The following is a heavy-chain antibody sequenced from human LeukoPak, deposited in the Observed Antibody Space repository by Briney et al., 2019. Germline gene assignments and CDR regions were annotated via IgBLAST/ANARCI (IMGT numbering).Heavy chain of an antibody. J-gene: IGHJ6*02. V-gene: IGHV3-74*01. CDR2: INSDGSST. D-gene: IGHD4-17*01. CDR3: TTVTTFYYYGMDV. CDR1: GFTFSSYW. Sequence: PGGSLRLSCATSGFTFSSYWMHWVRQAPGKGLVWVSRINSDGSSTSYADSVKGRFTISRDNAKNTLYLQMNRLRAEDTAVYYCTTVTTFYYYGMDVWGQGTTVTVSS.